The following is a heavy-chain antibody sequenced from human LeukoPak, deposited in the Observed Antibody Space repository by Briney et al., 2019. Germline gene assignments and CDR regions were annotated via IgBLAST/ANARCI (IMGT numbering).Heavy chain of an antibody. CDR2: INSDGSST. J-gene: IGHJ3*02. Sequence: GGSLRLSCTASGFTFSTYSMNWVRQAPGRGLVWVSRINSDGSSTSYADSVKGRFTISRDNAKNTLYLQMNSLRAEDTAVYSCASEGIAAAADIWGQGTMVTVSS. D-gene: IGHD6-13*01. CDR1: GFTFSTYS. CDR3: ASEGIAAAADI. V-gene: IGHV3-74*01.